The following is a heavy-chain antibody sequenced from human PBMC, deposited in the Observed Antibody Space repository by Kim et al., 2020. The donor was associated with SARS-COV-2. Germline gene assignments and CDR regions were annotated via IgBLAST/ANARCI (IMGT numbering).Heavy chain of an antibody. CDR3: ASSGTLYYYYYGMDV. Sequence: SETLSLTCTVSGGSISSSSYYWGWIRQPPGKGLEWIGSIYYSGSTYYNPSLKSRVTISVDTSKNQFSLKLSSVTAADTAVYYCASSGTLYYYYYGMDVWGQGTTGTVSS. CDR1: GGSISSSSYY. V-gene: IGHV4-39*01. CDR2: IYYSGST. J-gene: IGHJ6*02. D-gene: IGHD1-26*01.